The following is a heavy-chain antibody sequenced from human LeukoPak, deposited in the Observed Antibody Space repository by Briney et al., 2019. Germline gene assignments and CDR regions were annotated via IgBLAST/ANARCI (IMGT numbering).Heavy chain of an antibody. CDR2: ISGSGGNK. CDR3: VKENGNYVTDSFDP. D-gene: IGHD3-16*01. V-gene: IGHV3-23*01. Sequence: GGSLRLSCAASGFTFSSSPMSWVRQAPGRGLEWVSAISGSGGNKYYADSVKGRFTISRDNSKNTVFLQMNSLRVEDTATYYCVKENGNYVTDSFDPWGQGILVAVSS. J-gene: IGHJ5*02. CDR1: GFTFSSSP.